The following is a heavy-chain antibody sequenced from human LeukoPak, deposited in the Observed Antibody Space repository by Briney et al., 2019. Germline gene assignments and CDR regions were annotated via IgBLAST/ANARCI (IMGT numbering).Heavy chain of an antibody. CDR3: ARDFLGYCTSTSCYFMGY. D-gene: IGHD2-2*01. Sequence: ASVKVSCKASGYTFTSYGISGVRQAPGQGLEWMGWISAYNGNTNYVQKLQGRVTMTTDTSTSTAYMELRSLRSDDTAVYYCARDFLGYCTSTSCYFMGYWGQGTLVTVSS. J-gene: IGHJ4*02. CDR2: ISAYNGNT. CDR1: GYTFTSYG. V-gene: IGHV1-18*01.